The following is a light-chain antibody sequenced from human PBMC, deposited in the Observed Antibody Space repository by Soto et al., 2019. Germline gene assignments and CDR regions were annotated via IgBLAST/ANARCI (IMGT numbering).Light chain of an antibody. Sequence: EIVMTQSPATLSLSPGERATLSCGASQSVSSNLAWYQQKPGQAPRLLIYGASTRATGIPARFSGSGSGTEFTLTISSLQSEDFAVYYGQQYNNWPPWTFGQGTKVDIK. V-gene: IGKV3-15*01. J-gene: IGKJ1*01. CDR1: QSVSSN. CDR3: QQYNNWPPWT. CDR2: GAS.